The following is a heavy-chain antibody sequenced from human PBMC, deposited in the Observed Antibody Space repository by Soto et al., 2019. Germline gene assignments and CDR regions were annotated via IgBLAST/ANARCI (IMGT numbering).Heavy chain of an antibody. CDR3: ATDFLLTGNWFDP. D-gene: IGHD1-26*01. Sequence: ASVKVSCKVSGYTLTELSMHWVRQAPGKGLEWMGGFDPEDGETIYAQKFQGRVTMTEDTSTDPAYMELSSLRSEDTAVYYCATDFLLTGNWFDPWGQGTLVTVSS. J-gene: IGHJ5*02. V-gene: IGHV1-24*01. CDR1: GYTLTELS. CDR2: FDPEDGET.